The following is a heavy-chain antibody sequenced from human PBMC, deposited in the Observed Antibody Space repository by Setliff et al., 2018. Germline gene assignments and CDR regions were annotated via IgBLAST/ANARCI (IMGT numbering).Heavy chain of an antibody. J-gene: IGHJ6*03. Sequence: SETLSLTCTVSGDSISSRRNYWGWFRQPAGKELEWIGQIYTSWSTNYNPSLKSRVTISLDTSKNQFSLSLNSVTAEDTAVYYCARMSGFQYIDVWDKGTTVTVSS. CDR2: IYTSWST. D-gene: IGHD3-3*01. CDR3: ARMSGFQYIDV. CDR1: GDSISSRRNY. V-gene: IGHV4-61*09.